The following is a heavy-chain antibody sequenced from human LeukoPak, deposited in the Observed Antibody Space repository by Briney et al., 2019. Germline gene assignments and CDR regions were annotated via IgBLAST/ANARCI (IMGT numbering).Heavy chain of an antibody. Sequence: GASVKVSCKASGYTFISNAVHWVRQAPGQRLEWMGWINTGNGNTKYSQNFQGRVTITRDTSASTAYMELGSLRSEDTAVYYCAKRSEYYFDKWGQGTLVTVSS. CDR3: AKRSEYYFDK. CDR2: INTGNGNT. J-gene: IGHJ4*02. V-gene: IGHV1-3*04. CDR1: GYTFISNA. D-gene: IGHD1-14*01.